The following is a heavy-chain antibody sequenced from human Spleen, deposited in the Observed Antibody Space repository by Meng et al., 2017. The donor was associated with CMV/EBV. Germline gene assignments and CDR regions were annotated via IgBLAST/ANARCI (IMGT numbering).Heavy chain of an antibody. J-gene: IGHJ6*02. CDR1: GFTFSSYE. CDR2: ISSSGSTI. Sequence: GESLKISCAASGFTFSSYEMNWVRQAPGEGLEWVSYISSSGSTIYYADSVKGRFTISRDNAKNSLYLQMNSLRAEDTAVYYCAREQQRLLEWLPPTYYYYGMDVWGQGTTVTVSS. CDR3: AREQQRLLEWLPPTYYYYGMDV. V-gene: IGHV3-48*03. D-gene: IGHD3-3*01.